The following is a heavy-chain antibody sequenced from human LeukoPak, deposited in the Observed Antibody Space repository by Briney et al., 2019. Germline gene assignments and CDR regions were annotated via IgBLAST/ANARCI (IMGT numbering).Heavy chain of an antibody. D-gene: IGHD3-3*01. CDR1: GFTYDDFG. CDR2: IYSESTSS. CDR3: ARGPFWSGTTYYLDY. V-gene: IGHV3-20*04. Sequence: RPGGSLTLSCAASGFTYDDFGMICVRQATGRAVVWVSGIYSESTSSGYADSVKGPFTISRDKAKYSLYLRMNSLRAEDTALYYCARGPFWSGTTYYLDYWGQGTLVTVSA. J-gene: IGHJ4*02.